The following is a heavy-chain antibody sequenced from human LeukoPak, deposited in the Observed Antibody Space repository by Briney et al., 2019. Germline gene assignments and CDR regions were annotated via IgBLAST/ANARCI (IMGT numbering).Heavy chain of an antibody. D-gene: IGHD3-22*01. CDR3: AREMYDSAGYRVSYFDY. CDR2: MYYSGSN. Sequence: SETLSLTCSVSGGSISSTIYYWGWIRQPPGKGLEWIASMYYSGSNFYNPSLKSRVTGSVDTSKNQFSLRLSSVTAADTAVYYCAREMYDSAGYRVSYFDYWGQGILVTVSS. J-gene: IGHJ4*02. V-gene: IGHV4-39*07. CDR1: GGSISSTIYY.